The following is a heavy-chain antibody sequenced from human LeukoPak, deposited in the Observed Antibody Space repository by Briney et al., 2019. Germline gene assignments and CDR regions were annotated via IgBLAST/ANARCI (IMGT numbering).Heavy chain of an antibody. D-gene: IGHD3-10*01. J-gene: IGHJ4*02. CDR1: GFTFSDYY. CDR3: AGAHGSGSYYDY. V-gene: IGHV3-11*06. Sequence: TGGSLRLSCAASGFTFSDYYMSWIRQAPGKGLEWVSYISSSSSYTNYADSVKGRFTISRDNAKNSLYLQMNSLRAEDTAVYYCAGAHGSGSYYDYWGQGTLVTVSS. CDR2: ISSSSSYT.